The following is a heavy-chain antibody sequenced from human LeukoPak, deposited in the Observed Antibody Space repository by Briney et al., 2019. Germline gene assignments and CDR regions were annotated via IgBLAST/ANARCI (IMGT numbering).Heavy chain of an antibody. J-gene: IGHJ4*02. V-gene: IGHV3-30*02. CDR1: GFTFSSYG. Sequence: GGSLRLSCAASGFTFSSYGMHWVRQAPGKGLEWVAFIRYDGSNKYYADSEKGRFTISRDNSKNTLYLQMNSLRAEDTAVYYCASSGSGSYYDGLLGYWGQGTLVTVSS. CDR2: IRYDGSNK. CDR3: ASSGSGSYYDGLLGY. D-gene: IGHD1-26*01.